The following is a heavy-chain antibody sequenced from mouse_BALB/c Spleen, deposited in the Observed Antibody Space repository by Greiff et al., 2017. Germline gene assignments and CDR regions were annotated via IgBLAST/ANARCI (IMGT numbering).Heavy chain of an antibody. D-gene: IGHD2-14*01. CDR1: GFSLTSYG. J-gene: IGHJ4*01. Sequence: VHLVESGPGLVQPSQSLSITCTVSGFSLTSYGVHWVRQSPGKGLEWLGVIWSGGSTDYNAAFISRLSISKDNSKSQVFFKMNSLQANDTAIYYCARNLGGYDYYAMDYWGQGTSVTVSS. CDR2: IWSGGST. V-gene: IGHV2-2*02. CDR3: ARNLGGYDYYAMDY.